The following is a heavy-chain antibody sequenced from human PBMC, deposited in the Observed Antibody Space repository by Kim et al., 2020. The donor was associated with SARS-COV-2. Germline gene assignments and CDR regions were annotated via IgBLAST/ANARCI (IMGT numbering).Heavy chain of an antibody. CDR2: ISWNSGSI. CDR3: AKDNGIVGADGAFDI. Sequence: GGSLRLSCAASGFTFDDYAMHWVRQAPGKGLEWVSGISWNSGSIGYADSVKGRFTISRDNAKNSLYLQMNSLRAEDTALYYCAKDNGIVGADGAFDIWGQGTMVTVSS. D-gene: IGHD1-26*01. CDR1: GFTFDDYA. V-gene: IGHV3-9*01. J-gene: IGHJ3*02.